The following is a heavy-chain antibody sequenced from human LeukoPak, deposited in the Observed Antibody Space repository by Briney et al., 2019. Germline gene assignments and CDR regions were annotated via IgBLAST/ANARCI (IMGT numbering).Heavy chain of an antibody. CDR1: GGSFGGFY. Sequence: SETLSLTCVYGGSFGGFYWNWIRQPPGKGLEWIGEINHSGSTNYIPSLKSRVTISVDTSKNQFSLKLSSVTAADTAVYYCARGSSWTDFDYWGQGTLVTVSS. D-gene: IGHD6-13*01. CDR3: ARGSSWTDFDY. CDR2: INHSGST. V-gene: IGHV4-34*01. J-gene: IGHJ4*02.